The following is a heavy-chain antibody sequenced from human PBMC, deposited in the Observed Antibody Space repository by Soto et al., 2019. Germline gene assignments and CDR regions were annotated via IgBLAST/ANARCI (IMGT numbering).Heavy chain of an antibody. CDR2: IYYSGST. V-gene: IGHV4-59*01. Sequence: SETLSLTCTVSGGYLSSYDWSWIRQPPGKGLEWIGYIYYSGSTNYNPSLKSRVTISVDTSKNQFSLKLSSVTAADTAVYYCARGSVDRSLDYWGQGTLVTVS. J-gene: IGHJ4*02. CDR1: GGYLSSYD. CDR3: ARGSVDRSLDY.